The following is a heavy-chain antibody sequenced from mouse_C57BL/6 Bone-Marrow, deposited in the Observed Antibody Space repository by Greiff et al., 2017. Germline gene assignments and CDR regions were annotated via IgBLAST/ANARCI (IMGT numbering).Heavy chain of an antibody. Sequence: VQLQQSGPELVKPGDSVKISCKASGYSFTGYFMNWVMQSHGKSLEWIGRINPYNGDTFYNQKFKGKATLTVDKSSSTAHMELRSLTSEDSAVYYCARGYYGSSSRWYFDVWGTGTTVTVSS. D-gene: IGHD1-1*01. CDR2: INPYNGDT. J-gene: IGHJ1*03. V-gene: IGHV1-20*01. CDR1: GYSFTGYF. CDR3: ARGYYGSSSRWYFDV.